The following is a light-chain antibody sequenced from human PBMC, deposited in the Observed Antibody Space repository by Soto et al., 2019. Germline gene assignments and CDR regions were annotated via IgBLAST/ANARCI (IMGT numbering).Light chain of an antibody. J-gene: IGKJ3*01. V-gene: IGKV1-27*01. CDR3: QKYNSAPFT. CDR2: AAS. Sequence: DILLIQAVSLLSKYVGDRVTITCRASQGITNSLAWYQQKPGKVPNLLIYAASTLQSGVPSRFSGSGSGTDFTLTISSLQPEDVATYYCQKYNSAPFTFGPGTKVDIK. CDR1: QGITNS.